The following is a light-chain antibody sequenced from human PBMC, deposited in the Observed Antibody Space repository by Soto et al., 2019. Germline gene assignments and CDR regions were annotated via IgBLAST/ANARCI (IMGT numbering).Light chain of an antibody. CDR3: QQYGNSPRT. J-gene: IGKJ1*01. CDR2: GAS. V-gene: IGKV3-20*01. Sequence: EIVLTQSPGTLSLSPGERATLSCRASQSVSSSYLAWFQQRPGQAPRLLIYGASSRATGIPDRFSGSGSGPDFTLSISRLEPEDFAVYYCQQYGNSPRTFGQGTKVELK. CDR1: QSVSSSY.